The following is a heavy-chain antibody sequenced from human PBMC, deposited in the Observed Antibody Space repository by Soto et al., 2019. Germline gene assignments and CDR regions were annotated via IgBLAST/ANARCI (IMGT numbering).Heavy chain of an antibody. D-gene: IGHD1-26*01. CDR2: ISYDGSNK. V-gene: IGHV3-30*18. CDR1: GFTFSSYG. J-gene: IGHJ4*02. CDR3: AKDHFVRRIVRATTAYDY. Sequence: QVQLVESGGGVVQPGRSLRLSCAASGFTFSSYGMHWVRQAPGKGLEWVAVISYDGSNKYYADSVKGRFTISRDNSKKTLYLQMNSLRAEDLTVYYCAKDHFVRRIVRATTAYDYWGQGTLVTVSS.